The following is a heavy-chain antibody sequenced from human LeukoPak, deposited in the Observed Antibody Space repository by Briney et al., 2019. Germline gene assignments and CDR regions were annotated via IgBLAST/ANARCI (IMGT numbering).Heavy chain of an antibody. D-gene: IGHD4-17*01. CDR1: GFTFSSYA. Sequence: PGGSLRLSCSASGFTFSSYAMHWVRQAPGKGLEYVSAISSNGGSTYCADSAKGRFTISRDNSKNTLYLQMSSLRAEDTAVYYCVKDEPPHGDYDSHYWGQGTLVTVSS. V-gene: IGHV3-64D*06. J-gene: IGHJ4*02. CDR3: VKDEPPHGDYDSHY. CDR2: ISSNGGST.